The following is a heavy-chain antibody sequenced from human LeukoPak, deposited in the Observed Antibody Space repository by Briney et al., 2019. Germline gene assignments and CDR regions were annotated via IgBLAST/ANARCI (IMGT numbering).Heavy chain of an antibody. D-gene: IGHD6-6*01. Sequence: GASVKVSCKASGCTFTSYDIKWVRQATGQGPEWMGWMNPNSGNTGYAQKFQGRVTMTRNTSISTAYMELSTLRSEDTAVYYCAARGASSSSLRPLDYWGQGTLVTVSS. V-gene: IGHV1-8*01. CDR2: MNPNSGNT. J-gene: IGHJ4*02. CDR1: GCTFTSYD. CDR3: AARGASSSSLRPLDY.